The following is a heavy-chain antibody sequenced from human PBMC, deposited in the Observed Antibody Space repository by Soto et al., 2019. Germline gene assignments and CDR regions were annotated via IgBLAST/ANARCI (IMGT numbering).Heavy chain of an antibody. CDR1: GFTFSSYA. Sequence: PGGSLRLSCAASGFTFSSYAMSWVRQAPGKGLEWVSAISGSGGSTYYADSVKGRFTISRDNSKNTLYLQMNSLRAEDTAVYYCAKDPHYDFWSGYDGLLFDYWGQGTLVTVSS. V-gene: IGHV3-23*01. J-gene: IGHJ4*02. D-gene: IGHD3-3*01. CDR3: AKDPHYDFWSGYDGLLFDY. CDR2: ISGSGGST.